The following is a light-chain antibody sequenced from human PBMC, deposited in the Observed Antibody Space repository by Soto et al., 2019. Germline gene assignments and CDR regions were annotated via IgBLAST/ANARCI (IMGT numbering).Light chain of an antibody. V-gene: IGLV2-14*01. J-gene: IGLJ2*01. CDR1: SSDVGGYNY. Sequence: QSVLTQPASVSGSPGQSITISCTGTSSDVGGYNYVSWYQQHPGKAPKLMIYEVSNRPSGVSNRFSGSKSGNTASLTISGLQAEDEADYYCRSYKSSSTPVVFGGGTKVTVL. CDR3: RSYKSSSTPVV. CDR2: EVS.